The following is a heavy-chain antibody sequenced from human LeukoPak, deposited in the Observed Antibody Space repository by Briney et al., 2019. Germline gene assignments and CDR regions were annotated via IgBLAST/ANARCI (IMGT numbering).Heavy chain of an antibody. D-gene: IGHD3-3*01. CDR2: IYPGDSDT. CDR1: GYSFTSYW. V-gene: IGHV5-51*01. J-gene: IGHJ6*02. Sequence: PGESLQISCQGSGYSFTSYWIGWVRQMPGKGLEWMGIIYPGDSDTRYSPSFQGQVTISADKSISTAYLQWSSLKASDTAMYYCARLPKGIFGVVIEYGMDVWGQGTTVTVSS. CDR3: ARLPKGIFGVVIEYGMDV.